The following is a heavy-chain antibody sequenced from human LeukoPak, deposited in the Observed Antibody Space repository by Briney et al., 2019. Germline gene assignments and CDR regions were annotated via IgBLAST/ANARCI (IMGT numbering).Heavy chain of an antibody. Sequence: GASVKVSCKASGYTFTSYYMHWVRQAPGQGLEWMGIINPSGGSTSYAQKFQGRVTMTRDMSTRTVYMELSSLRSEDTAVYYCARGYNYYGSGSYYMVGDSVDYWGQGTLVTVSS. CDR2: INPSGGST. D-gene: IGHD3-10*01. V-gene: IGHV1-46*01. CDR1: GYTFTSYY. CDR3: ARGYNYYGSGSYYMVGDSVDY. J-gene: IGHJ4*02.